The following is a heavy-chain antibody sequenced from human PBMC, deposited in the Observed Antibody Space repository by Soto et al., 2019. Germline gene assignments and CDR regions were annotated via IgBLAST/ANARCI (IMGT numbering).Heavy chain of an antibody. D-gene: IGHD3-10*01. CDR2: INDSGGST. J-gene: IGHJ4*02. CDR3: ARRRDASGSYFDS. V-gene: IGHV3-23*01. CDR1: GFTFSNYA. Sequence: GGSLRLSCAASGFTFSNYAMSWVRQAPGKGLEWVSAINDSGGSTYSADSVKGRFTISRDNSKNTLYLQMHSLRADDTAVYYCARRRDASGSYFDSWGQGTLVTVSS.